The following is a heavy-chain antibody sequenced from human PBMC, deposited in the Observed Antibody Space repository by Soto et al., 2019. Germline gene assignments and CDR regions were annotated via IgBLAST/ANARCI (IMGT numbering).Heavy chain of an antibody. J-gene: IGHJ5*02. CDR3: ARDPVGGNCFGP. CDR2: INPYNGNT. V-gene: IGHV1-18*01. CDR1: GYTCTSYG. D-gene: IGHD1-26*01. Sequence: QVQLVQSGAEVKKPGASVKVSCKASGYTCTSYGISWVRQAPGQGLEWMGWINPYNGNTNYAQKLQGRVTMTTDTSTSTAYLGLSSLRSDDTAVYYCARDPVGGNCFGPWGQGTLVTVSS.